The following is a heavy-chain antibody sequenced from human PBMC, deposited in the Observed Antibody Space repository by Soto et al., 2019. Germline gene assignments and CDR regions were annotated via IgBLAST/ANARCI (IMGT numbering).Heavy chain of an antibody. CDR2: IYYSGST. Sequence: QVQLQESGPGLVKPSQTLSLTCTVSGGSISSGGYYWSWIRQHPGKGLEWIGYIYYSGSTYYNPSLTSRXXIXVXXSKTQFSLNLSSVTAADTAVYYCAVCIGELGYSDYWGQGTLVTVSS. V-gene: IGHV4-31*03. D-gene: IGHD3-10*01. CDR1: GGSISSGGYY. J-gene: IGHJ4*02. CDR3: AVCIGELGYSDY.